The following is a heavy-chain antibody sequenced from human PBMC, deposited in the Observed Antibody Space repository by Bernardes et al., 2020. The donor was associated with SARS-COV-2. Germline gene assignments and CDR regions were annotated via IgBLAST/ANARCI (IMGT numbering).Heavy chain of an antibody. CDR2: IYHSGST. Sequence: ETLSLTCAVSGGSISSSNWWSWVRQPPGKGLEWIGEIYHSGSTNYNPSLKSRVTISVDKSKNQFSLKLSSVTAADTAVYYCARAPIIAARGWFDPWGQGTLVTVSS. D-gene: IGHD6-6*01. CDR3: ARAPIIAARGWFDP. J-gene: IGHJ5*02. V-gene: IGHV4-4*02. CDR1: GGSISSSNW.